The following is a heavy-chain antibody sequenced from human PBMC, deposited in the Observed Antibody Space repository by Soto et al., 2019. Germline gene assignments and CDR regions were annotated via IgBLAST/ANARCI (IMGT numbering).Heavy chain of an antibody. CDR2: IYHSGST. Sequence: KASETLSLTCAVSGASIISGGYSWSWFRQAPGKGLEWIGYIYHSGSTNYNPSLQSRVTISIDRSENQLSLKLTSVTAADTAVYYCARGYCTSTTCYRGVDVWGPGTTVTVSS. V-gene: IGHV4-30-2*01. CDR3: ARGYCTSTTCYRGVDV. D-gene: IGHD2-2*02. CDR1: GASIISGGYS. J-gene: IGHJ6*02.